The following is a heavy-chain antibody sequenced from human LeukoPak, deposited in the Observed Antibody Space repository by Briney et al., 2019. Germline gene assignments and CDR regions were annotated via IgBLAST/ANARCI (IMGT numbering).Heavy chain of an antibody. Sequence: TSETLSLTCTVSGGSISSSSYYWGWIRQPPGKGLEWIGSIYYSGSTYYNPSLKSRVAISVDTSKNQFSLKLSSVTAADTAVYYCARHDPVEYQLLFSGWFDPWGQGTLVTVSS. CDR1: GGSISSSSYY. D-gene: IGHD2-2*01. CDR2: IYYSGST. CDR3: ARHDPVEYQLLFSGWFDP. J-gene: IGHJ5*02. V-gene: IGHV4-39*01.